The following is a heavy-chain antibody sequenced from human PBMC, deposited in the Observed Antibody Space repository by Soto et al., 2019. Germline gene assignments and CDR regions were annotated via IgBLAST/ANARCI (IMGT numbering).Heavy chain of an antibody. Sequence: QVQLVESGGGVVQPGRSLRLSCAASGFTFSSYALHWVRQAPGKGLEWVAVISYDGSNKYYADSVKGRFTISRDNSKSTLYLQMNSLRAEDTAVYYCARDLAVAGLYYYSYGMDVWGQGTTVTVSS. CDR3: ARDLAVAGLYYYSYGMDV. CDR2: ISYDGSNK. D-gene: IGHD6-19*01. V-gene: IGHV3-30-3*01. CDR1: GFTFSSYA. J-gene: IGHJ6*02.